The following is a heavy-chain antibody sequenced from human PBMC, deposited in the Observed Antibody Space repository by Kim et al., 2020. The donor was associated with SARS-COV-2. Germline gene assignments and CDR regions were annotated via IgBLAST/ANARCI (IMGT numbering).Heavy chain of an antibody. CDR2: IYYSGST. CDR1: GGSISSSSYY. J-gene: IGHJ4*02. V-gene: IGHV4-39*07. Sequence: SETLSLTCTVSGGSISSSSYYWGWIRQPPGKGLEWIGSIYYSGSTYYNPSLKSRVTISVDTSKNQFSLKLSSVTAADTAVYYCARVEDSSGWYYFDYWGQGTLVTVSS. CDR3: ARVEDSSGWYYFDY. D-gene: IGHD6-19*01.